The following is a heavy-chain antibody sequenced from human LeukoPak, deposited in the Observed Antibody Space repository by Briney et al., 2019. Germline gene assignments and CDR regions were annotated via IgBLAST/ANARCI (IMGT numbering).Heavy chain of an antibody. V-gene: IGHV4-31*03. Sequence: SETLSLTCTVSGGSISNSDYYWSWIRQHPGKGLEWIGYIYYSGSTYYNPSLKSRVSISVDTSKNQFSLKLSSVTAADTAVYYCARDFYSSSSSYAFDIWGQGTMVTVSS. CDR1: GGSISNSDYY. D-gene: IGHD6-6*01. CDR2: IYYSGST. J-gene: IGHJ3*02. CDR3: ARDFYSSSSSYAFDI.